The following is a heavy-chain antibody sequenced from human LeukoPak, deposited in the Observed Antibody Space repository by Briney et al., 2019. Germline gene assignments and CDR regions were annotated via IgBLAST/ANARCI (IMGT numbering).Heavy chain of an antibody. CDR1: GYSFTTRW. Sequence: GNPLKIPCQGSGYSFTTRWIAGVGQLPGKGRDWMGIIYPDDSDIRYNPSFQGQVTMSADKSVNVAYLQWSSLKASDTAMYYCATFSNYGDFFDFWGQGTLVTVSS. CDR2: IYPDDSDI. J-gene: IGHJ4*02. V-gene: IGHV5-51*01. D-gene: IGHD4-17*01. CDR3: ATFSNYGDFFDF.